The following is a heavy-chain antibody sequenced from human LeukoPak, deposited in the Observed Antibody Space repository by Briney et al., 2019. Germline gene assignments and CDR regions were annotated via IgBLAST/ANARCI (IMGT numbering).Heavy chain of an antibody. V-gene: IGHV4-59*01. CDR1: GGSISSYY. D-gene: IGHD5-12*01. Sequence: PSETLSLTCTVSGGSISSYYWSWIRQPPGKGLEWIGYIYYSGSTNYSPSLKSRVTISVDTSKNQFSLKLSSVTAADTAVYYCARGYSGYSYYYYYMDVWGKGTTVTISS. CDR3: ARGYSGYSYYYYYMDV. J-gene: IGHJ6*03. CDR2: IYYSGST.